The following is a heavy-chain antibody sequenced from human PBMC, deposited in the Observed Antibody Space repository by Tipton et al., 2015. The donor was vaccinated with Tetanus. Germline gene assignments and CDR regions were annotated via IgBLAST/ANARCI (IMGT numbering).Heavy chain of an antibody. J-gene: IGHJ3*02. CDR2: IYYSGST. D-gene: IGHD1-1*01. V-gene: IGHV4-30-4*01. CDR3: TTRDWKNAFDI. CDR1: GGSISSGDHY. Sequence: TLSLTCTVSGGSISSGDHYWSWIRQPPGKGLEWIGYIYYSGSTYYNPSLKSRVTISVDTSKNQFSLKLSSVTAADTAVYYCTTRDWKNAFDIWGQGTMVTVSS.